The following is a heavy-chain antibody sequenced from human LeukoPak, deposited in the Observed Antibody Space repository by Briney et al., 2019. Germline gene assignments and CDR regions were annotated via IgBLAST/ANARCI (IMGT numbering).Heavy chain of an antibody. CDR2: INPNSGGT. J-gene: IGHJ4*02. CDR3: ARDLGIWFGELMFDY. V-gene: IGHV1-2*02. CDR1: GYTFTGYY. Sequence: ASVKVSCKASGYTFTGYYMHWVRQAPGQGLEWMGWINPNSGGTNYAQKFQGKVTMTRDTSISTAYMELSRLRSDDTAVYYCARDLGIWFGELMFDYWGQGTLVTVSS. D-gene: IGHD3-10*01.